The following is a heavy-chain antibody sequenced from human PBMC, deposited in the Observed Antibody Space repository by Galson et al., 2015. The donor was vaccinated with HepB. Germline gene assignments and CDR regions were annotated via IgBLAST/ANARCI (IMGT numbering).Heavy chain of an antibody. CDR2: IIPILGIA. Sequence: SVKVSCKASGGTFSSYAISWVRQAPGQGLEWMGRIIPILGIANYAQKFQGRVTITADKSTSTAYMELSSLRPEDTAVYYCARDLRIAAAFGAFDIWGQGTMVTVSS. CDR1: GGTFSSYA. D-gene: IGHD6-13*01. J-gene: IGHJ3*02. V-gene: IGHV1-69*04. CDR3: ARDLRIAAAFGAFDI.